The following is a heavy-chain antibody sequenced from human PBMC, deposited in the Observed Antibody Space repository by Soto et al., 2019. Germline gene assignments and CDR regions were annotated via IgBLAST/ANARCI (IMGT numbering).Heavy chain of an antibody. CDR1: GFTFSNYA. Sequence: EVQLLESGGGLVQPGGSLRPSCAASGFTFSNYAMTWVRQAPGKGLEWLSVVSGSAAGTLYADSVRGRFTISRDNSKNTMYLQMNSLRVEDTAVYYCAKSPANVEATTHFDYWGQGTLVTVSS. J-gene: IGHJ4*02. V-gene: IGHV3-23*01. CDR3: AKSPANVEATTHFDY. D-gene: IGHD5-12*01. CDR2: VSGSAAGT.